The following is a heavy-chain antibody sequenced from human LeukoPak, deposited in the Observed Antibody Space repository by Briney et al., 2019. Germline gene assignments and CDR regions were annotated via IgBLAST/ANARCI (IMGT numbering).Heavy chain of an antibody. CDR2: ISAYNGNT. J-gene: IGHJ6*03. Sequence: ASVKASCKASGYTFTSYGISWVRQAPGQGLEWMGWISAYNGNTNYAQKLQGRVTMTTDTSTSTAYMELRSLRSDDTAVYYCARVGSGNYYYYYYMDVWGKGTTVTVSS. D-gene: IGHD3-3*01. CDR1: GYTFTSYG. CDR3: ARVGSGNYYYYYYMDV. V-gene: IGHV1-18*01.